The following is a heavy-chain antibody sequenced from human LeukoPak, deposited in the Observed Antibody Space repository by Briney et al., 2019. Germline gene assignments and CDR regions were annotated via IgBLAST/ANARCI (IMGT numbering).Heavy chain of an antibody. V-gene: IGHV3-53*01. J-gene: IGHJ3*02. Sequence: GGSLRLSCAASGFTVSSNYMSWVRQAPGKGLEWVSVIYSGGSTYYADSVKGRFTISRDNSKNTLYLQMNSLRAEDTAVYYCARVIRGRRTMTIDAFDIWGQGTMVTVSS. CDR2: IYSGGST. CDR3: ARVIRGRRTMTIDAFDI. D-gene: IGHD3-22*01. CDR1: GFTVSSNY.